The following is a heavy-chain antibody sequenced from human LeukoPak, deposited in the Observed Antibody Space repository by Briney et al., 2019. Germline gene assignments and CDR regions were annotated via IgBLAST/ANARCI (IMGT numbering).Heavy chain of an antibody. Sequence: SETLSLTCTVSGGSITSYYWSWIRQPPGKGLEWIGYISYSGSTDYNPSLKSRVTISVDTSKNQFSLKLSSVTAADTAVYYCARRAYSSGYYYFDYWGQGALVTVSS. V-gene: IGHV4-59*01. J-gene: IGHJ4*02. CDR1: GGSITSYY. CDR2: ISYSGST. CDR3: ARRAYSSGYYYFDY. D-gene: IGHD3-22*01.